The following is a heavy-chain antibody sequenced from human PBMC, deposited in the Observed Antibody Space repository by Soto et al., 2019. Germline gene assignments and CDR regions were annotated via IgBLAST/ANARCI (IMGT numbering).Heavy chain of an antibody. V-gene: IGHV1-18*01. CDR3: ARGVWNYDFWSGYYPYYYYYYMDV. CDR2: ISAYNGNT. J-gene: IGHJ6*03. D-gene: IGHD3-3*01. CDR1: GYTFTSYG. Sequence: ASVKVSCKASGYTFTSYGISWVRQAPGQGLEWMGWISAYNGNTNYAQKLQGRVTMTTDTSTSTAYMELRSLRSDDTAVYYCARGVWNYDFWSGYYPYYYYYYMDVWGKGTTVTDSS.